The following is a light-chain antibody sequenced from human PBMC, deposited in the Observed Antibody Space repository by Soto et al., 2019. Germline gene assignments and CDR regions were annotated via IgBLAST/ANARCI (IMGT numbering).Light chain of an antibody. Sequence: DLQMTQSPASLSASVGDRVTITCRASQGISNYLAWFQQKPGKVPKLLIYAASTLQSGVPSRFSGSGSGTDFALTISSLQPADVATYYCQKYNSAPWTFGQGTKVEIK. J-gene: IGKJ1*01. CDR2: AAS. CDR3: QKYNSAPWT. CDR1: QGISNY. V-gene: IGKV1-27*01.